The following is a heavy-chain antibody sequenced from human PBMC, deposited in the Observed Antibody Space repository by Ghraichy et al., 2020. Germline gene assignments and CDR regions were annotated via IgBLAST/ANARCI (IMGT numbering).Heavy chain of an antibody. CDR1: GGSISSGYY. CDR3: ARVLVVATITGWYFDL. J-gene: IGHJ2*01. Sequence: SETLSLTCTVSGGSISSGYYWGWIRQPPGKGLEWIGSIYHSGSTYYNPSLKSRVTISVDTSKNQFSLKLSSVTAADTAVYYCARVLVVATITGWYFDLWGRGTLVTVSS. V-gene: IGHV4-38-2*02. D-gene: IGHD5-12*01. CDR2: IYHSGST.